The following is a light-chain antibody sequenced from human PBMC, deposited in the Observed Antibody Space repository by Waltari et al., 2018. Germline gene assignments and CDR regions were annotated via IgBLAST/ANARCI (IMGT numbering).Light chain of an antibody. V-gene: IGKV3-15*01. CDR3: QQYLQWPPAIT. J-gene: IGKJ5*01. Sequence: ILLTQSPATLSVSPGERATLSCRASQNIDTRLAWYQHKPGQAPRLLIYGASTRAADIPARFSGSGFGTDFSLTINSLQSEDFAVYYCQQYLQWPPAITFGPRDTTG. CDR2: GAS. CDR1: QNIDTR.